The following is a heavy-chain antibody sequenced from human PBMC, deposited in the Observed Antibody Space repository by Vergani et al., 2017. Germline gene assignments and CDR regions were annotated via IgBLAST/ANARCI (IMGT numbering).Heavy chain of an antibody. CDR1: GYTFTNYA. CDR2: IIPFFGTV. V-gene: IGHV1-69*06. Sequence: QVQLVQSGSEVKKPGASVKVSCRASGYTFTNYALNWVRQAPGQGLEWMGKIIPFFGTVDYAQKFQGRVTLTADTSTNTAYMQLSSLNSGDTAVYFCARANHLTSGIAADMWGKGTLVTVSS. D-gene: IGHD6-13*01. CDR3: ARANHLTSGIAADM. J-gene: IGHJ4*02.